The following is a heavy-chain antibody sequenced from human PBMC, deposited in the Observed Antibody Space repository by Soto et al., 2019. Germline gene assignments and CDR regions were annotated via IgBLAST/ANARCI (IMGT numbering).Heavy chain of an antibody. J-gene: IGHJ5*02. CDR3: AREDSSSWYGNWFDP. Sequence: DSVKVSCKASGYTFTSYGISWVRQAPGQGLEWMGWISAYNGNTNYAQKLQGRVTMTTDTSTSTAYMELRSLRSDDTAVYYCAREDSSSWYGNWFDPWGQGTLVTVS. V-gene: IGHV1-18*04. CDR2: ISAYNGNT. CDR1: GYTFTSYG. D-gene: IGHD6-13*01.